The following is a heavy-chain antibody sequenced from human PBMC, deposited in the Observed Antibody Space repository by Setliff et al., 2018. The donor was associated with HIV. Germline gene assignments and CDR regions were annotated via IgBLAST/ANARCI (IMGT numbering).Heavy chain of an antibody. Sequence: PSETLSLTCTVSGGSISSGSYYWSWIRQPAGKGLEWIGHIYTSGSTNYNPSLKSRVTISVDTSKNQFSLKLSSVTAADTAVYYCARDLWYYYDSSGYLGFDIWGQGTMVTV. CDR2: IYTSGST. CDR3: ARDLWYYYDSSGYLGFDI. CDR1: GGSISSGSYY. D-gene: IGHD3-22*01. V-gene: IGHV4-61*09. J-gene: IGHJ3*02.